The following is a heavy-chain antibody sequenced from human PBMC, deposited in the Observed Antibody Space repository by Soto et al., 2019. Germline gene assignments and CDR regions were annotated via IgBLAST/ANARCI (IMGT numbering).Heavy chain of an antibody. J-gene: IGHJ5*02. CDR3: ARDCSGGSCYSGEGNWFDP. Sequence: SETLSLTCTVSGGSISSYYWSWIRQPPGKGLEWIGYIYYSGSTNYNPSLKSRVTISVDTSKNQFSLKLSSVTAADTAVYYCARDCSGGSCYSGEGNWFDPWGQGTLVTV. V-gene: IGHV4-59*01. CDR2: IYYSGST. D-gene: IGHD2-15*01. CDR1: GGSISSYY.